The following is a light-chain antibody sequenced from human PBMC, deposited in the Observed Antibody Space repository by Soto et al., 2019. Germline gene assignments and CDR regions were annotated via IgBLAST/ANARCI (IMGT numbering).Light chain of an antibody. CDR3: ATWDDSLSGRGV. CDR1: SSNIGSNY. Sequence: QSVLTQPPSASGTPGQRVTISCSGSSSNIGSNYVYWYQQLPGTAPKLLIYRNTQRPSGVPARFSGSKSGTSASLAISRLRSEDEADYYCATWDDSLSGRGVFGGGTKLTVL. V-gene: IGLV1-47*01. J-gene: IGLJ3*02. CDR2: RNT.